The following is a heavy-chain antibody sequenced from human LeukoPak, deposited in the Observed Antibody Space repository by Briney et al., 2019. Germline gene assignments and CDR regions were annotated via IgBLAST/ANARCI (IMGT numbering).Heavy chain of an antibody. V-gene: IGHV4-59*01. CDR3: ARASGYCSSTSCYTDYFDY. J-gene: IGHJ4*02. CDR2: IYYSGST. D-gene: IGHD2-2*02. CDR1: GGSISSYY. Sequence: SETLSLTCTVSGGSISSYYWSWIRQPPGKGLEWIGYIYYSGSTNYNPSLKSRVTISVDTSKNQFSLKLSSVTAADTAVYYCARASGYCSSTSCYTDYFDYWGQGTLVTVSS.